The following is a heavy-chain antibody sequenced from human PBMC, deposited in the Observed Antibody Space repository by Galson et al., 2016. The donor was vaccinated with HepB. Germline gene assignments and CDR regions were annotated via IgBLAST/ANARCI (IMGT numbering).Heavy chain of an antibody. V-gene: IGHV3-7*03. J-gene: IGHJ4*02. D-gene: IGHD3-16*02. CDR1: GFTFSSYW. CDR3: ARGMGVVLRVIADLFDN. CDR2: IKQDGSEK. Sequence: SLRLSCAASGFTFSSYWMSWVRQAPGKGLEWVANIKQDGSEKYYVDSVKGRFTISRDNAKNSMYLQMNSLRAEDTAVYYWARGMGVVLRVIADLFDNRGQGTLVTVSS.